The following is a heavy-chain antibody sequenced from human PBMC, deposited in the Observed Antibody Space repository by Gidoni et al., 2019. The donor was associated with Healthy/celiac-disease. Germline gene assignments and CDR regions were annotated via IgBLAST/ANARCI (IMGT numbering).Heavy chain of an antibody. Sequence: EVQLVESGGGLVQPGRSMRLSCAASGFTFDDYAMHWVRQAPGKGLEWVAGISWNSGSIGYADSGNGRFTISRDNAKNSLYLQMNSLRADDTALYYCAKSDGSVAGTRGDYWGQGTLVTVSS. J-gene: IGHJ4*02. CDR2: ISWNSGSI. V-gene: IGHV3-9*01. CDR3: AKSDGSVAGTRGDY. CDR1: GFTFDDYA. D-gene: IGHD6-19*01.